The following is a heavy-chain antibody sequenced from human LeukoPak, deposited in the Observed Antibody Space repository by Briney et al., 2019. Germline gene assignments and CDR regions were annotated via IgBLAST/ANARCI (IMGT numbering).Heavy chain of an antibody. CDR1: GFTFSSYS. CDR2: ISSSSSTI. Sequence: PGGSLRLSCAASGFTFSSYSMNWVRQAAGKGLEWVSYISSSSSTIYYADSVKGRFTISRDNAKNSLYLQMNSLRAEDTAVYYCARVPLVLPFVVSWGQGTLVTVSS. D-gene: IGHD3-3*01. J-gene: IGHJ5*02. V-gene: IGHV3-48*01. CDR3: ARVPLVLPFVVS.